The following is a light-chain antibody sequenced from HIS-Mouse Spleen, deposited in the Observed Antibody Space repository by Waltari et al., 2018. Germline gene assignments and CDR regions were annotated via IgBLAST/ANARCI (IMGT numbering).Light chain of an antibody. CDR2: DVS. CDR3: SSYTSSSTLRV. J-gene: IGLJ3*02. Sequence: QSALTQPASVSGSPGQSITISCTGTSSDVGGYNYVSWYQQHPGKAPKLMIYDVSNRPSGVSNLFSGSQSGNTASLTISGLQAEDEADYYCSSYTSSSTLRVFGGGTKLTVL. CDR1: SSDVGGYNY. V-gene: IGLV2-14*03.